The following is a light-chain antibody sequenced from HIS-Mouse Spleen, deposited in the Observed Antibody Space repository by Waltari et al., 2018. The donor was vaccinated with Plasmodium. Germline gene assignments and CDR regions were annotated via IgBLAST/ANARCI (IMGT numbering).Light chain of an antibody. CDR1: NIGSKS. V-gene: IGLV3-21*02. J-gene: IGLJ2*01. Sequence: SYVLTQPPSVSVAPGQTARITCGGNNIGSKSVHWYQQTPGQAPVLVGYDDSGRPSGIPGRFSGSNAGNTATLTSSRVEAGDEADYYCQVWDSSSDHPVFGGGTKLTVL. CDR3: QVWDSSSDHPV. CDR2: DDS.